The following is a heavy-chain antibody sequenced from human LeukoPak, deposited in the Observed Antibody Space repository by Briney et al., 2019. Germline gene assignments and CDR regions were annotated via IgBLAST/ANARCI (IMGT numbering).Heavy chain of an antibody. Sequence: GGSLRLSCAASGFTFDDYAMHWVRQAPGKGLEWVSGISWNSGSIGYADSEKGRFTISRDNAKNPLYLQMNSLRAEDTALYYCAKGSWSYDYYYYGMDVWGQGTTVTVSS. D-gene: IGHD3-10*01. CDR3: AKGSWSYDYYYYGMDV. CDR1: GFTFDDYA. CDR2: ISWNSGSI. J-gene: IGHJ6*02. V-gene: IGHV3-9*01.